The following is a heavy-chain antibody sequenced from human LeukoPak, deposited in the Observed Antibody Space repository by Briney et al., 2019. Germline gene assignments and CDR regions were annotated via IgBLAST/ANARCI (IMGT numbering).Heavy chain of an antibody. V-gene: IGHV1-24*01. CDR3: ATKNLFHL. CDR2: IDREDGQT. CDR1: GYTFTGYY. J-gene: IGHJ5*02. Sequence: ASVKVSCKASGYTFTGYYMHWVRQAPGKGLEWVGGIDREDGQTIDAQNFQGRVTLAYMEVTSLRSEDTAVYYCATKNLFHLWGQGTLVTVSS. D-gene: IGHD1-14*01.